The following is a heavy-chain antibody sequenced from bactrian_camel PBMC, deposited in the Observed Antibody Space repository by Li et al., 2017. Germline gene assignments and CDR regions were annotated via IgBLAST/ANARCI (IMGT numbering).Heavy chain of an antibody. D-gene: IGHD7*01. CDR3: AADERQCRAMGPGDLTYPLAAFGY. Sequence: HVQLVESGGGLVQPGESLRPSCDASEFTFSAYYMSWVRQAPGKGLEWVSSIYSDGTNTYYSDSVKGRFTISRDNAKNTLYLQMNSLKPEDTAMYYCAADERQCRAMGPGDLTYPLAAFGYEGQGTQVTVS. CDR1: EFTFSAYY. J-gene: IGHJ6*01. CDR2: IYSDGTNT. V-gene: IGHV3-2*01.